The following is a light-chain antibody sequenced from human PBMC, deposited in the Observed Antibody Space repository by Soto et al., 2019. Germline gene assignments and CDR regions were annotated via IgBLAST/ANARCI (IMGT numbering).Light chain of an antibody. CDR1: SSDVGGYNY. Sequence: QSALTQPASVSGSPGQSITISCTGTSSDVGGYNYVSWYQQHPGKAPKLMIYDVSNRPSGVSNRFSDSKSGNTASLTISGIQADDEADYYCSSYTSSSTLGVFGGGTKLTVL. CDR2: DVS. V-gene: IGLV2-14*01. J-gene: IGLJ2*01. CDR3: SSYTSSSTLGV.